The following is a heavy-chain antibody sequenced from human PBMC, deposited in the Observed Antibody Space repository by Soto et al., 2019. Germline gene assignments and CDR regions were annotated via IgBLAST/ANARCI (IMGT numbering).Heavy chain of an antibody. CDR3: ARGGYYDKVWGKMNYYGLDV. CDR1: GYTFIRYG. J-gene: IGHJ6*02. D-gene: IGHD3-16*01. V-gene: IGHV1-18*01. CDR2: ISAYNDYT. Sequence: QVRLVQSAAEVKKPGASVKVSCKASGYTFIRYGITWVRQAPGQGLEWMGWISAYNDYTNYAQKLQGRVTMTTDTSTSTVYRELRSLRSDDTAGYYCARGGYYDKVWGKMNYYGLDVWGQGTTVTVSS.